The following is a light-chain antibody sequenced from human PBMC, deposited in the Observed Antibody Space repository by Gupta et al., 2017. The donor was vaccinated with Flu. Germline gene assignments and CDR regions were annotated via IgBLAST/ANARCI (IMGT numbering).Light chain of an antibody. V-gene: IGLV7-43*01. CDR1: TGAVTSGHY. CDR2: NTS. CDR3: FHNSSGVWV. Sequence: QTVVTPEPSLTVSPGGTVTPTWACSTGAVTSGHYPNWLRPKPGQAPGALIYNTSNTHPPTPPRFSSSRLAATATLTLSGVEAEDEDYYYCFHNSSGVWVFGGGTKLTVL. J-gene: IGLJ3*02.